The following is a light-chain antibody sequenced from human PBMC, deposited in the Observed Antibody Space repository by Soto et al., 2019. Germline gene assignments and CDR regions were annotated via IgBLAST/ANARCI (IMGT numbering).Light chain of an antibody. J-gene: IGKJ5*01. CDR2: GAS. V-gene: IGKV3-11*01. Sequence: EIVLTQSPGTLSLSPGERATLSCRASQSVDSYLVWYQQKPGQSPRLLIFGASNRATGIPARFSGSGSGTDFTLTINSLEPDDFAVYYCQQCDSWPITFGQGTRLEIK. CDR3: QQCDSWPIT. CDR1: QSVDSY.